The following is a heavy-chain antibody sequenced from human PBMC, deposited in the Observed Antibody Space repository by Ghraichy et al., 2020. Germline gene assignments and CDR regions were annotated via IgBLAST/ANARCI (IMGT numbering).Heavy chain of an antibody. CDR3: VRDVPGSRLDH. D-gene: IGHD1-14*01. CDR2: IAHDAKSQ. Sequence: GGSLRLSCAASGFTFSSYAMHWVRHAPGKGLEWVAVIAHDAKSQHYADSVKGRFTISRDNSKNSLCLQMNSLRAEDMAVYYCVRDVPGSRLDHWGQGILVSVSS. CDR1: GFTFSSYA. J-gene: IGHJ4*02. V-gene: IGHV3-30*04.